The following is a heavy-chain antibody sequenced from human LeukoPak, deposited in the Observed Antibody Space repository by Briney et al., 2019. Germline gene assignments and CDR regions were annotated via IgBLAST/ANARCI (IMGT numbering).Heavy chain of an antibody. J-gene: IGHJ6*04. D-gene: IGHD2-15*01. CDR3: ARQVEDIVVVVAATPHYGMDV. V-gene: IGHV5-10-1*01. CDR2: IDPSDSYT. CDR1: GYSFTSYW. Sequence: GESLRISCKGSGYSFTSYWISWVRQMPGKGLEWMGRIDPSDSYTNYSPSFRGHVTISADKSISTAYLQWSSLKASDTAMYYCARQVEDIVVVVAATPHYGMDVWGKGTTVTVSS.